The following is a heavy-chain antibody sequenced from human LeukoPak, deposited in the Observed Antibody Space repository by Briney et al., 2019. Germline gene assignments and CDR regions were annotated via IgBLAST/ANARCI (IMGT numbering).Heavy chain of an antibody. CDR3: ARLSETPAFYPGGRYLYLAY. CDR1: GYTFSSYD. CDR2: MNPSTGNT. Sequence: GASVEASCKASGYTFSSYDINWVRQATGQGLEWMGWMNPSTGNTGYAQKFQGRVTMTRDTSTSTAYMELSSLKSEDTAVYYCARLSETPAFYPGGRYLYLAYWGQGAQVTVSS. J-gene: IGHJ4*02. D-gene: IGHD2-8*02. V-gene: IGHV1-8*01.